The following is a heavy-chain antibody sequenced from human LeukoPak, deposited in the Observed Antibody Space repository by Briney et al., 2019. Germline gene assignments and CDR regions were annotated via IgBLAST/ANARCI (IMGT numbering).Heavy chain of an antibody. Sequence: GRSLRLSCAASGFTFSSYAMHWVRQAPGKGLEWVADISYDGSNKYYADSVKGRFTISRDNSKNTLYLQMNSLRAEDTAVYYCARPYYYDSSGYYYSGESDAFDIWGQGTMVTVSS. CDR1: GFTFSSYA. CDR3: ARPYYYDSSGYYYSGESDAFDI. CDR2: ISYDGSNK. D-gene: IGHD3-22*01. V-gene: IGHV3-30*04. J-gene: IGHJ3*02.